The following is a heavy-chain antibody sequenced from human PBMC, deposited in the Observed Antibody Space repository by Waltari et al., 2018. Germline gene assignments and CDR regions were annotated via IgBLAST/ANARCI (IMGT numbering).Heavy chain of an antibody. CDR1: GFTFSSYA. D-gene: IGHD3-10*01. V-gene: IGHV3-23*01. Sequence: EVQLLESGGGLVQPGGSLRLSCAASGFTFSSYAMSWVRQAPGKGLGWVSAISGSGGSTYYADSVKGRFTISRDNSKNTLYLQMNSLRAEDTAVYYCAKSVKGSGSSPIDYWGQGTLVTVSS. J-gene: IGHJ4*02. CDR2: ISGSGGST. CDR3: AKSVKGSGSSPIDY.